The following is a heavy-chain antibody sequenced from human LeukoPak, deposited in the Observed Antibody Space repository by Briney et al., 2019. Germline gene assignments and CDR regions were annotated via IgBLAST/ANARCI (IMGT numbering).Heavy chain of an antibody. CDR1: GFTFSSYS. CDR2: ISSSSSYI. V-gene: IGHV3-21*04. D-gene: IGHD6-13*01. J-gene: IGHJ4*02. CDR3: ARASIAAAGYYFDY. Sequence: GGSLRLSCAASGFTFSSYSMNWVRQAPGKGLEWVLSISSSSSYIYYSDSVKGRFTISRDNSKNTLYLQLNNLRAEDTAVYYCARASIAAAGYYFDYWGQGTLVTVSS.